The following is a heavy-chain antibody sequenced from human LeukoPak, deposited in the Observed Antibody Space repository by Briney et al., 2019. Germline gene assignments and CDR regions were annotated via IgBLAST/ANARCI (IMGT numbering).Heavy chain of an antibody. CDR1: GYTFTGYY. J-gene: IGHJ4*02. CDR3: ATLVSGINY. CDR2: INPKTGGS. D-gene: IGHD1-20*01. V-gene: IGHV1-2*06. Sequence: ASVRVSCKASGYTFTGYYMHWVRQAPGQGLEWLGRINPKTGGSNYAQNFQGGVTMTSDTSTTTAHMELSSLNSDDTAVYYCATLVSGINYWGQGTLVTVSS.